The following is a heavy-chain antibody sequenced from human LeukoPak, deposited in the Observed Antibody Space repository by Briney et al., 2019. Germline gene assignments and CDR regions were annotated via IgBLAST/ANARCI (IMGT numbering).Heavy chain of an antibody. Sequence: GGSLRLSCAASGFTFSSYAMHWVRQAPGKGLEWVAVISYDGSNKYYADSVKGRFTISRDNSKNTLYLQMNSLRAEDTAVYYCARDCGGDCYTPDYWGQGTLVTVSS. CDR2: ISYDGSNK. V-gene: IGHV3-30*04. CDR3: ARDCGGDCYTPDY. D-gene: IGHD2-21*02. CDR1: GFTFSSYA. J-gene: IGHJ4*02.